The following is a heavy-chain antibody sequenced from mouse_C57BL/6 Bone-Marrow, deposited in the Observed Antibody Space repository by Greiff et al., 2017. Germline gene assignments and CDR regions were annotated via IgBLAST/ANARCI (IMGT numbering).Heavy chain of an antibody. J-gene: IGHJ1*03. CDR2: INPSSGYT. Sequence: VQGVESGAELARPGASVKMSCKASGYTFTSYTMHWVKQRPGQGLEWIGYINPSSGYTKYNQKFKDKATLTADKSSSTAYMQLSSLTSEDSAVYYCARWLPGYWYFDVWGTGTTVTVSS. CDR3: ARWLPGYWYFDV. V-gene: IGHV1-4*01. D-gene: IGHD2-2*01. CDR1: GYTFTSYT.